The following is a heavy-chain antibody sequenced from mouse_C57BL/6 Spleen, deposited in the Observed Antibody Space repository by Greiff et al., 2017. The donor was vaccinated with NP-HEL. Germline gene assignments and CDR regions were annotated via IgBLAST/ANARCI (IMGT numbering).Heavy chain of an antibody. CDR1: GYAFSSSW. J-gene: IGHJ3*01. D-gene: IGHD3-2*02. Sequence: QVQLQQSGPELVKPGASVKISCKASGYAFSSSWMNWVKQRPGKGLEWIGRIYPGDGDTNYNGKFKGKATLTADKSSSTAYMQLSSLTSEDSAVYFCARESSGYVGFAYWGQGTLVTVSA. CDR3: ARESSGYVGFAY. V-gene: IGHV1-82*01. CDR2: IYPGDGDT.